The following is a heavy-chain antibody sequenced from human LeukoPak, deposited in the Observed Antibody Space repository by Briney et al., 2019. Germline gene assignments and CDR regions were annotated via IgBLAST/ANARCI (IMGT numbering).Heavy chain of an antibody. V-gene: IGHV4-38-2*02. D-gene: IGHD4-11*01. CDR2: IYHSGST. Sequence: SETLSLTCTVSGYSISSGYYWGWTRQPPGKGLEWIGSIYHSGSTYYNPSLKSRVTISVDTSKNQFSLKLSSVTAADTAVYYCARAKYSNCFDYWGQGTLVTVSS. CDR3: ARAKYSNCFDY. CDR1: GYSISSGYY. J-gene: IGHJ4*02.